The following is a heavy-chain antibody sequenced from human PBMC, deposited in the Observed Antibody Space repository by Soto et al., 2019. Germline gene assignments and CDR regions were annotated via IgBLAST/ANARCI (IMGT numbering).Heavy chain of an antibody. D-gene: IGHD1-7*01. CDR1: GFTFSSYA. V-gene: IGHV3-23*01. CDR3: AKDRRKLELRHSAILFDY. J-gene: IGHJ4*02. CDR2: ISGSGGST. Sequence: GGSLRLSCAASGFTFSSYAMSWVRQAPGKGLEWVSAISGSGGSTYYADSVKGRFTISRDNSKNTLYLQMNSLRAEDTAVYYCAKDRRKLELRHSAILFDYWGQGTLVTVSS.